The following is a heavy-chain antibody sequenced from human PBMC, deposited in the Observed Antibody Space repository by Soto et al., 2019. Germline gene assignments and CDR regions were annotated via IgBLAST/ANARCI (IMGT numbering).Heavy chain of an antibody. CDR2: IIPIFGTA. J-gene: IGHJ5*02. Sequence: QVQLVQSGAEVKKPGSSVKVSCKASGGTFSSYAISWVRQAPGQGLEWMGGIIPIFGTANYAQKFQGRVTITADESTSTAYMGLSSLRSEDTAVYYCARGDGYCISTSCQNWFDPWGQGTLVTVSS. CDR1: GGTFSSYA. D-gene: IGHD2-2*01. V-gene: IGHV1-69*12. CDR3: ARGDGYCISTSCQNWFDP.